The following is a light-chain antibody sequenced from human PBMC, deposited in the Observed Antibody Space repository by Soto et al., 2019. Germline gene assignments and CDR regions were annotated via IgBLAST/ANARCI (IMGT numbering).Light chain of an antibody. J-gene: IGKJ4*01. Sequence: EKLMSQSAATLSESLGESGTFSCTASQNIHNHMSWFLQNPGQTPTLLIYYAIIRAPDVPARFSGSWSGTEFTLTINSLQSEDFALYYCQQYDGWPLNFGGGTKV. CDR3: QQYDGWPLN. V-gene: IGKV3-15*01. CDR1: QNIHNH. CDR2: YAI.